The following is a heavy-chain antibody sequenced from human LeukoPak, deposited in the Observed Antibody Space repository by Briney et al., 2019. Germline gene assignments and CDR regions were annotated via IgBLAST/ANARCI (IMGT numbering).Heavy chain of an antibody. Sequence: SETLSLTCTVTGGSFSTYYWSWIRQHPGKGLEWIGYIYYSGSTYYNPSLRSRVTISIDTSKNQFSLKLSSVTAADTAVYYCARAGNGGDYYYGMDVWGQGTTVAVSS. CDR1: GGSFSTYY. J-gene: IGHJ6*02. CDR2: IYYSGST. CDR3: ARAGNGGDYYYGMDV. D-gene: IGHD2-8*01. V-gene: IGHV4-59*06.